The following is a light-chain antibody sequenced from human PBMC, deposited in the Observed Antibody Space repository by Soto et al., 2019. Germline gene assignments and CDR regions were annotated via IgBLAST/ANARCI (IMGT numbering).Light chain of an antibody. CDR1: QSVSSSY. CDR3: QQYGSSSLT. V-gene: IGKV3-20*01. J-gene: IGKJ4*01. Sequence: EIVLTQSPGTLSLSPGERATLSCRASQSVSSSYLAWYQQNPGQAPRLLIYGASSRATGIPDRFSGSGSGTDFTLTISRLEPEDCAVYYCQQYGSSSLTFGGGTKVESK. CDR2: GAS.